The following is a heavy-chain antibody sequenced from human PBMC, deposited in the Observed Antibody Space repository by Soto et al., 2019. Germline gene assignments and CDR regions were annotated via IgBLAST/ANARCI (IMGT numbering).Heavy chain of an antibody. CDR1: GGSISSSGYY. CDR3: ARVGAAAGDYYGMDV. V-gene: IGHV4-31*03. CDR2: IYYSGST. Sequence: PSETLSLTCTVSGGSISSSGYYWTWIRQHPGKGLEWIGYIYYSGSTYYNPSLKSRVTISVDTSKNQFSLKLSSVTAADTAVYYCARVGAAAGDYYGMDVWGQGTTVTVSS. J-gene: IGHJ6*02. D-gene: IGHD6-13*01.